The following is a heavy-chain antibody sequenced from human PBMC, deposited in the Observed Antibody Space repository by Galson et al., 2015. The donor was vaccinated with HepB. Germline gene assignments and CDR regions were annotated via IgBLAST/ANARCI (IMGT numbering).Heavy chain of an antibody. CDR1: GGTFSIYA. V-gene: IGHV1-69*13. D-gene: IGHD1-26*01. J-gene: IGHJ4*02. CDR2: IIPNFGTA. Sequence: SVKVSYKASGGTFSIYAISWVRQAPGQGLEWVGGIIPNFGTANYAQKFQGRVTITADESTSTAYMELSSLRSEDTAVYYCARDQDVGATDFFDSWGQGTLVTVSA. CDR3: ARDQDVGATDFFDS.